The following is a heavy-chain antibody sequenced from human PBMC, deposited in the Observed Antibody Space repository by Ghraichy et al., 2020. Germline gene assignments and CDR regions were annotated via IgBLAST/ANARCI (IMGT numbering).Heavy chain of an antibody. Sequence: ASVKVSCKASGYTFTSYDINWVRQATGQGLEWKGWMNPNSGNTGYAQKFQGRVTMTRNTSISTAYMELSSLRSEDTAVYYCARGKKPSIAARRGWFDPWGQGTLVTVSS. CDR3: ARGKKPSIAARRGWFDP. J-gene: IGHJ5*02. V-gene: IGHV1-8*01. D-gene: IGHD6-6*01. CDR2: MNPNSGNT. CDR1: GYTFTSYD.